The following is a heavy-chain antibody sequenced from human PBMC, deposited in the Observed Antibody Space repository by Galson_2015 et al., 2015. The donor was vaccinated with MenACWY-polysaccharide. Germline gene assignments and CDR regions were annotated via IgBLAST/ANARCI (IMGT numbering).Heavy chain of an antibody. Sequence: SVKVSCKASGYPFTGYYMHWVRQAPGQGLEWMGWINPNSGGTNYAQKFQGRVTMTRDTSISTAYMELSRLTSDDTAVYYCARAGSNDYGGYGYWGQGTLVTVSS. CDR1: GYPFTGYY. V-gene: IGHV1-2*02. J-gene: IGHJ4*02. CDR3: ARAGSNDYGGYGY. CDR2: INPNSGGT. D-gene: IGHD4-17*01.